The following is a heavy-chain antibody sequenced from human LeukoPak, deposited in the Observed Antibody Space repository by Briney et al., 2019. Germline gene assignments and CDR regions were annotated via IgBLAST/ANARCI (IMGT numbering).Heavy chain of an antibody. CDR1: GYTFTTYA. D-gene: IGHD5-18*01. CDR2: INPNSDDA. CDR3: ARDRSPAPGRSYGRGHFDH. J-gene: IGHJ4*02. V-gene: IGHV1-2*02. Sequence: GASVKVSCKASGYTFTTYAMNWVRQAPGQGLEWMGWINPNSDDANYAQKFQGRVTMTRDTSINTAYMELSRLTSDDTAVYYCARDRSPAPGRSYGRGHFDHWGQGTLVTVSS.